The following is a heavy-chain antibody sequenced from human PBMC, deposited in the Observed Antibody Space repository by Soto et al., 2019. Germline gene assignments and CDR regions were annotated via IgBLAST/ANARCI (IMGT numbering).Heavy chain of an antibody. CDR3: AKSPRGEMATD. V-gene: IGHV1-18*01. D-gene: IGHD5-12*01. CDR2: INTYNGMT. Sequence: QVQLVQSGGEVKKPGASVTVSCKASGYTFINYHITWVRQAPGQGLEWMAWINTYNGMTDYAQKFQGRVTMTRDTSKTTAYMALRNLGSDDTAVYFCAKSPRGEMATDWGQGTLVTVSS. CDR1: GYTFINYH. J-gene: IGHJ4*02.